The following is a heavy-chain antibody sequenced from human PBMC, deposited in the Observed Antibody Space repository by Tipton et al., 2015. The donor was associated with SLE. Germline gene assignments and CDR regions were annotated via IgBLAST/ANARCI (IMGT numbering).Heavy chain of an antibody. V-gene: IGHV4-31*03. J-gene: IGHJ3*02. CDR1: GGSISSGSYP. Sequence: TLSLTCTVSGGSISSGSYPWSWIRQHPGKGLEWIGYIYYSGSTYYNPSLKSRVTISVDTSKNQFSLKLSSVTAADTAVYYCARGARGSYYAVAFDIWGQGTMVTVSS. CDR3: ARGARGSYYAVAFDI. CDR2: IYYSGST. D-gene: IGHD3-10*01.